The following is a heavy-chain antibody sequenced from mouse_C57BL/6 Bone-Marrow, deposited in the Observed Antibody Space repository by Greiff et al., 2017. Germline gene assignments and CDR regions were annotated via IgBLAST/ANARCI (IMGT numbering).Heavy chain of an antibody. CDR1: GYTFTSYG. CDR2: IYPRSGNT. Sequence: QVHVKQSGAELARPGASVKLSCKASGYTFTSYGISWVKQRTGQGLEWIGEIYPRSGNTYYNEKFKGKATLTADKSSSTAYMELRSLTSEDSAVYFCARIHYYAMDYWGQGTSVTVSS. V-gene: IGHV1-81*01. J-gene: IGHJ4*01. CDR3: ARIHYYAMDY.